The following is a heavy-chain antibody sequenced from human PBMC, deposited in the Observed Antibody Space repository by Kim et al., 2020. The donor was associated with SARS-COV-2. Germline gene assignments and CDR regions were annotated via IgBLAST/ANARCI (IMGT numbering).Heavy chain of an antibody. CDR2: VHYTGGT. D-gene: IGHD3-3*01. V-gene: IGHV4-59*01. J-gene: IGHJ4*02. CDR1: SDSMNTYY. Sequence: SETLSLTCTVSSDSMNTYYWTWVRQPPGKGLQWIGNVHYTGGTHYNPSLESRVTISLDTSKTQFSLKLTSVTAADTAIYYCTRSHGGYWGQGILGTVSS. CDR3: TRSHGGY.